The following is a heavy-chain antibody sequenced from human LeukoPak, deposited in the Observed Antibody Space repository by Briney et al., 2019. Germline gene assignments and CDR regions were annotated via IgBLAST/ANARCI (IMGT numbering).Heavy chain of an antibody. J-gene: IGHJ5*02. V-gene: IGHV3-21*04. CDR3: ASVKLSA. CDR2: ISSSSSYI. D-gene: IGHD2-15*01. CDR1: GFTFSTYS. Sequence: GGSLRLSCAASGFTFSTYSMNWVRQAPGKGLEWVASISSSSSYIYYADSLKGRFTTSRDNAKNSLYLQMNSLRADDTAVYYCASVKLSAWGQGTLVTVSS.